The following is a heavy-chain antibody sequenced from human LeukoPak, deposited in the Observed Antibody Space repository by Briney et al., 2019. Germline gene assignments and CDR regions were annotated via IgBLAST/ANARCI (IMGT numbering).Heavy chain of an antibody. V-gene: IGHV4-39*01. D-gene: IGHD3-10*01. CDR3: ARHRYYYGSGRRWFDP. Sequence: PSETLSLTCTVSGGSISSSSYYWGWIRQPPGKGLEWIGSMYYSGSTSYNPSLKSRVTISVDTSKNQFSLKLSSVTAADTAVYHCARHRYYYGSGRRWFDPWGQGTPVTVSS. CDR1: GGSISSSSYY. J-gene: IGHJ5*02. CDR2: MYYSGST.